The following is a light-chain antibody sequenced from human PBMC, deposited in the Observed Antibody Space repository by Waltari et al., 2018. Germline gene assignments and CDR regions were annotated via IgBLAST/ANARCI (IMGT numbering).Light chain of an antibody. Sequence: DIQMTQSPSSLSASVGDRVTITCRAGQAIKYLNWYQQKAGRAPKLLIYDVSHLQRGVSSRFSGTGSGTDFALTISGLRPEDFATYYCQQSDIVPLTFGGGTKVDIK. CDR3: QQSDIVPLT. V-gene: IGKV1-39*01. CDR1: QAIKY. CDR2: DVS. J-gene: IGKJ4*01.